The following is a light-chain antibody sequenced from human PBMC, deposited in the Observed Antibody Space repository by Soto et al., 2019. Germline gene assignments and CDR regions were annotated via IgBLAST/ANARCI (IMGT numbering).Light chain of an antibody. CDR2: AAS. J-gene: IGKJ1*01. CDR1: QGISSW. CDR3: QQYNSYWT. V-gene: IGKV1D-16*01. Sequence: QVTQSPSSGSASVGEGVTITCRASQGISSWLAWYQQKPGKAPKLLIYAASSLESGVPSRFSGSGSGTEFTLTISSLQPDDFATYYCQQYNSYWTFGQGTKVAIK.